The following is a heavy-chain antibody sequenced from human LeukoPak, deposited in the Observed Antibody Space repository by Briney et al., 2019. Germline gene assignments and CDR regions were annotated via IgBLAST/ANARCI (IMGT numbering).Heavy chain of an antibody. CDR3: ARRGALWFFR. J-gene: IGHJ4*02. CDR2: INHSGST. V-gene: IGHV4-34*01. CDR1: GGSFSGYY. Sequence: SETLSLTCAAYGGSFSGYYWSWIRQPPGKGLEWIGEINHSGSTNYNPSLKSRVTISVDTSKNQFSLKLSSVTAADTAVYYCARRGALWFFRWGQGTLVTVSS. D-gene: IGHD3-10*01.